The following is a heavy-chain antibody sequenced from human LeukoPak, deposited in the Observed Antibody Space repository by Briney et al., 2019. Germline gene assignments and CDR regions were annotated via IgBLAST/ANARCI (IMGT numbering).Heavy chain of an antibody. CDR2: ISAYNGNT. D-gene: IGHD1-26*01. CDR1: GGTFSSYA. V-gene: IGHV1-18*04. J-gene: IGHJ3*02. Sequence: ASVKVSCKASGGTFSSYAISWVRQAPGQGLEWMGWISAYNGNTNYAQKLQGRVTMTTDTSTSTAYMELRSLRSDDTAVYYCASSVGATGDAFDTWGQGTMVTVSS. CDR3: ASSVGATGDAFDT.